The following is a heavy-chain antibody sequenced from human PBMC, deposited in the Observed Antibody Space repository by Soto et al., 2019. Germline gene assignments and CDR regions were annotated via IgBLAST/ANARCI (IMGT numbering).Heavy chain of an antibody. V-gene: IGHV1-69*06. CDR2: IIPIFGTA. CDR3: ARELPYTARIAAAPKYYYYGMDV. D-gene: IGHD6-13*01. CDR1: GGTFSSYA. Sequence: SVKVSCKASGGTFSSYAISWVRQAPGQGLEWMGGIIPIFGTANYAQKFQGRVTITADKSTSTAYMELSSLRSEDTAVYYCARELPYTARIAAAPKYYYYGMDVWGQGTTVTVSS. J-gene: IGHJ6*02.